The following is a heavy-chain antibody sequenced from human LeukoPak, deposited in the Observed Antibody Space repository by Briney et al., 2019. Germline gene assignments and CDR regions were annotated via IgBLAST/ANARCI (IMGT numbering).Heavy chain of an antibody. J-gene: IGHJ4*02. D-gene: IGHD2-15*01. Sequence: GGSLRLSCAASGFTFSSYAMSWVRQAPGKGLEWVSAISGSGGSIYYADSVKGRFTISRDNSKNTLYLQMNSLRAEDTAVYYCAKDYQACSGGSCYDYWGQGTLVTVSS. CDR2: ISGSGGSI. V-gene: IGHV3-23*01. CDR3: AKDYQACSGGSCYDY. CDR1: GFTFSSYA.